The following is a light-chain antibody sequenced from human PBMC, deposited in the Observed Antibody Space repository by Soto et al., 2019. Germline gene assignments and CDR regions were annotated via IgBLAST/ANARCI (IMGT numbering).Light chain of an antibody. CDR1: SGHSSYI. CDR2: LEGSGIY. CDR3: ETWGSNTRV. V-gene: IGLV4-60*02. Sequence: QSVLTQSSSASASLGSSVKLTCTLSSGHSSYIIAWHQQQPGKAPRYLMKLEGSGIYNKGSGVPDRFSGSTSGADRYLSISNLQFEDEADYYCETWGSNTRVFGGGTKLTVL. J-gene: IGLJ3*02.